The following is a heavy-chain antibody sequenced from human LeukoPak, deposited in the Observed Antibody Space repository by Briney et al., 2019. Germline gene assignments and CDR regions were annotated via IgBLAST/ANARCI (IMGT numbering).Heavy chain of an antibody. D-gene: IGHD2-21*01. CDR2: IYTSGST. Sequence: SETLSLTCTVSGGSISSYYGSCIRQPAGKGLEWIGRIYTSGSTNYNPSLKSRVTMSVDTSKNQFSLKLISVTAADTAVYYCARWVVNYFYMDVWGKGTTVTVSS. J-gene: IGHJ6*03. CDR1: GGSISSYY. CDR3: ARWVVNYFYMDV. V-gene: IGHV4-4*07.